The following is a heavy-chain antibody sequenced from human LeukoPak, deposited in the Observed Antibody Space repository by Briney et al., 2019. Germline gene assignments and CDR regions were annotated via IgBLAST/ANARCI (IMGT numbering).Heavy chain of an antibody. J-gene: IGHJ5*02. V-gene: IGHV3-33*03. CDR2: IWYDGSNK. CDR1: GFTFSSYG. D-gene: IGHD6-19*01. CDR3: AKDLAVAVAGTVA. Sequence: PGGSLRLSCAASGFTFSSYGMHWVRQAPGKGLEWVGVIWYDGSNKYYADSVRGRFTISRDNSKNTLFLQMNSLRAEDTAVYYCAKDLAVAVAGTVAWGQGTLVTVSS.